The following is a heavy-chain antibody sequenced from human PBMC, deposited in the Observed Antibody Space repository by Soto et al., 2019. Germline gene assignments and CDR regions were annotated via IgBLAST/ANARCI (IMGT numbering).Heavy chain of an antibody. Sequence: SETLSFTCTVSGGSVSSGSYYWSWIRQPPGKGLEWIGYIYYSGSTNYNPSLKSRVTISVDTSKNQFSLKLSSVTAADTAVYYCARTLTVTTGWWFDPWGQGTLVTVSS. CDR2: IYYSGST. V-gene: IGHV4-61*01. CDR1: GGSVSSGSYY. J-gene: IGHJ5*02. D-gene: IGHD4-17*01. CDR3: ARTLTVTTGWWFDP.